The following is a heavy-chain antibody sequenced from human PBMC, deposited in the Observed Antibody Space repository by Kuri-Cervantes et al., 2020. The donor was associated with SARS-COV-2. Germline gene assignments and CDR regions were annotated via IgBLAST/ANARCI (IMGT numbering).Heavy chain of an antibody. Sequence: ASVKVSCKASGYTFTGYYMHWVRQAPRQGLEWMGWINPDSGGTNYAQKFQGRVTMTRDTSISTAYMELSRLRSDDTAVYYCARPYSGSYAAFFDYWGQGTLVTVSS. CDR2: INPDSGGT. V-gene: IGHV1-2*02. D-gene: IGHD1-26*01. CDR1: GYTFTGYY. J-gene: IGHJ4*02. CDR3: ARPYSGSYAAFFDY.